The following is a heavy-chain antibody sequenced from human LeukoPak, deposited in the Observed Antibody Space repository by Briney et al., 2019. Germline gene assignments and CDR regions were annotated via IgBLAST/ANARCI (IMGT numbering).Heavy chain of an antibody. D-gene: IGHD6-13*01. CDR1: GDSVSSDGYS. V-gene: IGHV4-30-2*05. J-gene: IGHJ1*01. CDR3: ARDEAAAGTFQH. CDR2: IYHGGST. Sequence: SQTLSLTCAVSGDSVSSDGYSWSWSRQPPGKGLEWIGYIYHGGSTYYNPSLKSRVTISVDTSKNQFSLKLSSVTAADTAVYYCARDEAAAGTFQHWGQGTLVTVSS.